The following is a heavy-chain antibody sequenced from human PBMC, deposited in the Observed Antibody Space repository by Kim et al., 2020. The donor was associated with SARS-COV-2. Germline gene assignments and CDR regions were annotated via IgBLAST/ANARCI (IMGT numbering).Heavy chain of an antibody. D-gene: IGHD6-19*01. J-gene: IGHJ4*02. Sequence: GGSLRLSCAASGFTFSSYSMNWVRQAPGKGLEWVSSISSSSSYIYYADSVKGRFTISRDNAKNSLYLQMNSLRAEDTAVYYCARDFSGWDGWGYWGQGTLVTVSS. V-gene: IGHV3-21*01. CDR1: GFTFSSYS. CDR2: ISSSSSYI. CDR3: ARDFSGWDGWGY.